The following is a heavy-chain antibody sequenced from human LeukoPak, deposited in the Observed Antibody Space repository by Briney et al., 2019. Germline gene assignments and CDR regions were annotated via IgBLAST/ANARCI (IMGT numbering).Heavy chain of an antibody. J-gene: IGHJ6*03. V-gene: IGHV4-34*01. D-gene: IGHD4-23*01. CDR1: GGSFIGYY. CDR3: ARREPHGDYGGKIRYYYYMDV. CDR2: INHFGST. Sequence: SETLSLTCAVYGGSFIGYYWSWIRQPPGKGLEWIGEINHFGSTNYNPSLKSRVTISIDTSKNQFSLKLSSLTAADTAMYYCARREPHGDYGGKIRYYYYMDVWGKGTTITISS.